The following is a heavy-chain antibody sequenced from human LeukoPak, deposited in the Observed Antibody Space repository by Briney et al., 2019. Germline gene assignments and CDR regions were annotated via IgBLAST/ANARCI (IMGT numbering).Heavy chain of an antibody. CDR1: GFTFTTYW. V-gene: IGHV3-74*01. J-gene: IGHJ4*02. CDR2: ISIDGSTT. D-gene: IGHD3-3*01. CDR3: AKDRWSGYLYY. Sequence: GGSLRLSCAASGFTFTTYWMHWVRQAPGEGLVWVSRISIDGSTTNYADSVKGRFTVSRDNAKNTLYLQMNSLRAEDTAVYYCAKDRWSGYLYYWGQGTLVTVSS.